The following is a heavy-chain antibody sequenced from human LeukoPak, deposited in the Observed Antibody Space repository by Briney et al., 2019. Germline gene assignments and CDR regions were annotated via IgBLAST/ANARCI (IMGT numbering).Heavy chain of an antibody. CDR1: VYTFTSYG. J-gene: IGHJ4*02. Sequence: GASVKVSCKASVYTFTSYGISWVRQPPGQGLEWMGWISAYNGKTNYAQKLQGRVTMTTDTCTSTAYMELRSLRSDDTAVYYCERAEEDYYVHYWGQGTLVTVSS. CDR3: ERAEEDYYVHY. CDR2: ISAYNGKT. V-gene: IGHV1-18*01. D-gene: IGHD3-22*01.